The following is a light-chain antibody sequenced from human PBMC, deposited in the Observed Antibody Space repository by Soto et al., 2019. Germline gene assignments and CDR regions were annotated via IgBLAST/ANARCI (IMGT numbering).Light chain of an antibody. V-gene: IGKV1-5*02. CDR3: QQCYIYWT. CDR2: DAS. Sequence: DIQMTQCPSTLSASVGDTFTIICRASQTINNCLAWYQQKPGKAPKLLISDASNLETGVPSRFSGSGSGTELTLSINSLQPDDFATYYCQQCYIYWTFGQGTKVDIK. J-gene: IGKJ1*01. CDR1: QTINNC.